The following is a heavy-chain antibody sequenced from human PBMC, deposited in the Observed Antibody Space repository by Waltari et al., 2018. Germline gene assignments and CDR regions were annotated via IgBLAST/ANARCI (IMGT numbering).Heavy chain of an antibody. CDR2: IYHSGDT. Sequence: QVQLQESGPGLVKPSGTLSLTCAVSGDSINSGYWWRWVRQPPGKGLEWIGEIYHSGDTNYNPSLKSRVIISVDKSKNQFSLTLRSVTAADTAVYFCARGGVATVIDFWGQGTLVTVSS. V-gene: IGHV4-4*02. CDR1: GDSINSGYW. CDR3: ARGGVATVIDF. J-gene: IGHJ4*02. D-gene: IGHD4-4*01.